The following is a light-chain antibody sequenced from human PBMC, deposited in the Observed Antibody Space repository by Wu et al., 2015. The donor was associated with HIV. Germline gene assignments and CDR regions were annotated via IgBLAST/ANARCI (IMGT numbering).Light chain of an antibody. CDR3: QQRTKWPLT. CDR1: QSVANY. J-gene: IGKJ5*01. Sequence: DIVLTQSPATLSVSPGETATLSCRASQSVANYLAWYQQKSGQAPRLLIYNASRRVTGIPARFTGSGSGTDFSLIISSLEPEDVAVYFCQQRTKWPLTFGQGTRLEIE. V-gene: IGKV3-11*01. CDR2: NAS.